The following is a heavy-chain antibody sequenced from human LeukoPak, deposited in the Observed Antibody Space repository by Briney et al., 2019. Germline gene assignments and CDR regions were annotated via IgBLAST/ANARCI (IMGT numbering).Heavy chain of an antibody. V-gene: IGHV3-33*06. CDR3: AKDLSSSWFEGLDN. D-gene: IGHD6-13*01. Sequence: GGSLRLSCAASGFTLSTYGMYWVRHAPGKGLEWVAVIWNDGSNKHYADSVKGRFTISRDNSKNTLDLLMNSLRSEDTAVCYCAKDLSSSWFEGLDNWGQGTLVTVSS. J-gene: IGHJ4*02. CDR2: IWNDGSNK. CDR1: GFTLSTYG.